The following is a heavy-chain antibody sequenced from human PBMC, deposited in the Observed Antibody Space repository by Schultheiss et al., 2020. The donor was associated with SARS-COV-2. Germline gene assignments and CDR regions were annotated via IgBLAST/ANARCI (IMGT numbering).Heavy chain of an antibody. D-gene: IGHD2-2*01. CDR3: AKEASLGSLYYYYYGMDV. Sequence: GGSLRLSCAASGFTFSSYGMHWVRQAPGKGLEWVAVISYDGSNKYYADSVKGRFTISRDNSKNTLYLQMNSLRAEDTAVYYCAKEASLGSLYYYYYGMDVWGQGTTVTVSS. CDR1: GFTFSSYG. V-gene: IGHV3-30*18. J-gene: IGHJ6*02. CDR2: ISYDGSNK.